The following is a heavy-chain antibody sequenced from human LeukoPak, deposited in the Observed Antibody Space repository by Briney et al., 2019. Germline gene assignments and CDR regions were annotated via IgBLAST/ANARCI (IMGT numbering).Heavy chain of an antibody. CDR1: GFTFSSYW. J-gene: IGHJ4*01. CDR3: VREGFYFFDF. Sequence: GGSLRLSCAASGFTFSSYWMHWVRQTPGKGLMWVSRIESNGLTLYADSVRDRFTIFRDNAKDSVYLQMNSLRAEDSATYYCVREGFYFFDFWGQGTLVTVSS. V-gene: IGHV3-74*01. CDR2: IESNGLT.